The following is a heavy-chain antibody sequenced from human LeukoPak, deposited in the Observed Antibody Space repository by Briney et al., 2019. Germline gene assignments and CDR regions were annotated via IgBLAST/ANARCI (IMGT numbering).Heavy chain of an antibody. J-gene: IGHJ5*02. CDR3: ARDNSDNTNWFDP. V-gene: IGHV4-4*07. CDR1: GGSISSYY. Sequence: PSETLSLNCTVSGGSISSYYWSWIRQPAGKGLEWIGRIYTGGTTNYNPSLKSRVTMSVDTSKNQFSLSLSSVTAADTAVYYCARDNSDNTNWFDPWGQGTLVTVSP. D-gene: IGHD3-22*01. CDR2: IYTGGTT.